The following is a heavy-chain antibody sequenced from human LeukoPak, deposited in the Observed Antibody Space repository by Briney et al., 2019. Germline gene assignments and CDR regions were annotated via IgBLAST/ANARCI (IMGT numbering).Heavy chain of an antibody. CDR2: ISGSGGST. Sequence: GGSLRLPCAASGFTFSSYAMSWARQAPGKGLEWVSAISGSGGSTYYADSVKGRLTISRDNSKNTLYLQMNSLRAEDTAVYYCANWDIVVVVAATGDAFDIWGQGTMVTVSS. V-gene: IGHV3-23*01. D-gene: IGHD2-15*01. CDR1: GFTFSSYA. CDR3: ANWDIVVVVAATGDAFDI. J-gene: IGHJ3*02.